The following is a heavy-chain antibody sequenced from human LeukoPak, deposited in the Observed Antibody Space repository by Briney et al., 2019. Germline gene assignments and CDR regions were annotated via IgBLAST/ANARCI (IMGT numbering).Heavy chain of an antibody. CDR2: INPNNGGT. V-gene: IGHV1-2*02. Sequence: ASVNVSCQASGYTFNGYYIHWVRQAPGQGLEWMGLINPNNGGTNYAQKFLGRVTMTRDTSIRTAYMDLSRLRADDTAVYYCARERARWAVAGTLSWGYWGQGTLVTVSS. CDR3: ARERARWAVAGTLSWGY. J-gene: IGHJ4*02. D-gene: IGHD6-19*01. CDR1: GYTFNGYY.